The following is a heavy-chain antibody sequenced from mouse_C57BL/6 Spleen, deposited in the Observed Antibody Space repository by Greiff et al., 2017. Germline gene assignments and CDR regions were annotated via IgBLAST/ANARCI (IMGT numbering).Heavy chain of an antibody. D-gene: IGHD1-1*01. V-gene: IGHV2-2*01. J-gene: IGHJ4*01. CDR1: GFSLTSYG. Sequence: VKLMESGPGLVQPSQSLSITCTVSGFSLTSYGVHWVRQSPGKGLEWLGVIWRGGSTDYNAAFISRLSISKDNSKSQVFFKMNSLQADDTAMYYCARTLYGSSPYYAMDYWGQGASVTVSS. CDR2: IWRGGST. CDR3: ARTLYGSSPYYAMDY.